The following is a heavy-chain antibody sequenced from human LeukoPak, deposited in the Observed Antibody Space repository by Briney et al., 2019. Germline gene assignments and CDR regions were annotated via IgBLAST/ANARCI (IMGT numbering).Heavy chain of an antibody. CDR1: GGSITGSTYY. V-gene: IGHV4-39*01. J-gene: IGHJ4*02. CDR2: AIHSGTT. CDR3: ARHDYDSSGHRRDYYFDY. Sequence: SETLSLTCTVSGGSITGSTYYWGWIRQPPGKGLEWIVSAIHSGTTYYNPSLRSRVIVSMDTSKKQFSLRLSSVTAADTAVYYCARHDYDSSGHRRDYYFDYWSQGTLVTVSS. D-gene: IGHD3-22*01.